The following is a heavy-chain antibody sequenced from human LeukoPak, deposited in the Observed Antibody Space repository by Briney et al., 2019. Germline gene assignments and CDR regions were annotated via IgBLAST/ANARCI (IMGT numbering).Heavy chain of an antibody. CDR3: ARGYSYGFGYYYMDV. CDR2: IYYSGST. V-gene: IGHV4-59*08. J-gene: IGHJ6*03. CDR1: GGSISSYY. Sequence: SETLSLTCTVPGGSISSYYWSWIRQPPGKGLEWIGYIYYSGSTNYNPSLKSRVTISVDTSKNQFSLKLSSVTAADTAVYYCARGYSYGFGYYYMDVWGKGTTVTVSS. D-gene: IGHD5-18*01.